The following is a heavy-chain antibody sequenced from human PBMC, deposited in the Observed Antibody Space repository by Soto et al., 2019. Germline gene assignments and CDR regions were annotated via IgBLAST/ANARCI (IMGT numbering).Heavy chain of an antibody. V-gene: IGHV4-59*08. J-gene: IGHJ4*02. Sequence: QVQLQESGPGLVKPSETLSLTSTVSGGSISSYYWSWIRQPPGKGLEWIGYIYYSGSTNYNPSLKSRVTISVDTSKNQFSLKLSSVTAADTAVYYCARLKGDYFDYWGQGTLVTVSS. CDR2: IYYSGST. CDR1: GGSISSYY. CDR3: ARLKGDYFDY.